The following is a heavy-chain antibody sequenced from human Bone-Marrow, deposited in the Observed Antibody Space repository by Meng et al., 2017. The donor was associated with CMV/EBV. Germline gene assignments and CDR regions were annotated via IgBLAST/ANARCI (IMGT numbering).Heavy chain of an antibody. J-gene: IGHJ5*02. CDR1: GGTFSSYA. CDR3: AKLAKYCSSTSCYHSGFDP. D-gene: IGHD2-2*01. Sequence: SVKVSCKASGGTFSSYAISWVRQAPGQGLEWMGGIIPIFGTANYAQKFQGRVTITTDESTSTAYMELSSLRSEDTAVYYCAKLAKYCSSTSCYHSGFDPWGQGTLVNGAS. V-gene: IGHV1-69*05. CDR2: IIPIFGTA.